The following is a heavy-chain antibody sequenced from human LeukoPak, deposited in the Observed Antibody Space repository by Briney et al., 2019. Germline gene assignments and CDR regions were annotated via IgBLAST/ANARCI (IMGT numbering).Heavy chain of an antibody. J-gene: IGHJ4*02. V-gene: IGHV3-30*02. CDR2: IRYDGSNK. Sequence: GGSLRLSCAASGFTFSNYGMHWVRQAPGKGLEWVTFIRYDGSNKYYADSVKGRFTISRDNSKNTLYLQMNSLRAEDTAVYYCAKESQLSYSGTFYIDYWGQETLVTVSS. CDR1: GFTFSNYG. CDR3: AKESQLSYSGTFYIDY. D-gene: IGHD1-26*01.